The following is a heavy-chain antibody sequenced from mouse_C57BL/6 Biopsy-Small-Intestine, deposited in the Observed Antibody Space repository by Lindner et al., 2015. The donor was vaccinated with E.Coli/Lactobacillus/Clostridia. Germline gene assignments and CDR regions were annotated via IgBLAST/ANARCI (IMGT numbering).Heavy chain of an antibody. CDR1: GYTFTSYD. J-gene: IGHJ3*01. CDR2: IYPRDGSS. Sequence: VQLQESGPELVKPGASVKLSCRASGYTFTSYDINWVKQRPGQGLEWIGWIYPRDGSSQYNEKFKGKATLTVDTSSSTAYMELLSLTSEDSAVYFCANWDAWFAKWGQGTLVTVSA. CDR3: ANWDAWFAK. V-gene: IGHV1-85*01. D-gene: IGHD4-1*01.